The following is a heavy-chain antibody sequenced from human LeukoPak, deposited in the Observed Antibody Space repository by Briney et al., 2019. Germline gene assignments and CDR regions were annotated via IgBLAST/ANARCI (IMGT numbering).Heavy chain of an antibody. Sequence: GGSLRLSCAASGFTFSSYWMHWVRQAPGKGLVWVSRISYDGGDPSYADSVKGRFTVSRDNAKNTLYLQVNNLRAEDTAVYYCARGPNSNWSGLDFWGQGTLLTVSS. D-gene: IGHD6-6*01. V-gene: IGHV3-74*01. CDR1: GFTFSSYW. J-gene: IGHJ4*02. CDR2: ISYDGGDP. CDR3: ARGPNSNWSGLDF.